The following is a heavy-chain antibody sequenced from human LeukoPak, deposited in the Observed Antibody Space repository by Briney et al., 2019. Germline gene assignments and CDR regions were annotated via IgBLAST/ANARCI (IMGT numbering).Heavy chain of an antibody. V-gene: IGHV1-18*01. CDR2: ISAYNGNT. J-gene: IGHJ6*02. Sequence: ASVKVSCKASGYTFTSYGISWVRQAPGRGLEWMGWISAYNGNTNYAQKLQGRVTMTTDTSTSTAYMELRSLRSDDTAVYYCARVRVVVVAATPGSYGMDVWGQGTTVTVSS. D-gene: IGHD2-15*01. CDR1: GYTFTSYG. CDR3: ARVRVVVVAATPGSYGMDV.